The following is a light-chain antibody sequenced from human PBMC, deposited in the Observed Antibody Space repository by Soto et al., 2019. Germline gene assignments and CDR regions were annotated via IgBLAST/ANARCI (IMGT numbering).Light chain of an antibody. Sequence: EIVMTQSPATLSVSPGERATLSCRASQSVRYNYLAWYQQKPGQAPRLLIFGISTRATGIPARFSGSGSGTEFTLTINSLQSGDFAVYYCQHYSDWPLTFGGGTKVEIK. CDR3: QHYSDWPLT. V-gene: IGKV3-15*01. CDR1: QSVRYN. CDR2: GIS. J-gene: IGKJ4*01.